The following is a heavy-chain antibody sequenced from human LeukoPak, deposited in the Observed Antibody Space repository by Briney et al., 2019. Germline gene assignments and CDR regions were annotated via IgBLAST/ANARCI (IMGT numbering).Heavy chain of an antibody. Sequence: GGSLRLSCAASGFTFSSYAMSWVRQAPGKGLEWVSGISGSGGSTYYADSVKGRLTISRDNSKKTLYLQMNSLRAADTAIYYCAKAQWYYYGSGTHWDYWGQGTLVAVSS. V-gene: IGHV3-23*01. D-gene: IGHD3-10*01. J-gene: IGHJ4*02. CDR1: GFTFSSYA. CDR2: ISGSGGST. CDR3: AKAQWYYYGSGTHWDY.